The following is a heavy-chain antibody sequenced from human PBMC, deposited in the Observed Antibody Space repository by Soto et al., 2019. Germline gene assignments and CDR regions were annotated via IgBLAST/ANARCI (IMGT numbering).Heavy chain of an antibody. V-gene: IGHV1-3*01. D-gene: IGHD3-22*01. J-gene: IGHJ4*02. CDR3: AREGRPYYYDSSGYYYLGY. CDR2: INAGNGNT. Sequence: QVQLVQSGAEVKKPGASVKVSCKASGYTFTSYAMHWVRQAPGQRLEWMGWINAGNGNTKYSQKFQGSVTITRDTSASTAYMELSSLRSEDTAVYYCAREGRPYYYDSSGYYYLGYWGQGTLVTVSS. CDR1: GYTFTSYA.